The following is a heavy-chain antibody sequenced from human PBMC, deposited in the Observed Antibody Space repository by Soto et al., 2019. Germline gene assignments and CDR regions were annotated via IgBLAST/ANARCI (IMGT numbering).Heavy chain of an antibody. Sequence: ASVKVSCKASGYTFTSYAMHWVRQAPGQRLEWMGWINAGNGNTKYSQKFQGRVTITRDTSASKAYMELSTLRAEDTAVYFCARAITLIRGVRNYWFDPWGQGTLVTVSS. CDR3: ARAITLIRGVRNYWFDP. CDR1: GYTFTSYA. D-gene: IGHD3-10*01. J-gene: IGHJ5*02. V-gene: IGHV1-3*01. CDR2: INAGNGNT.